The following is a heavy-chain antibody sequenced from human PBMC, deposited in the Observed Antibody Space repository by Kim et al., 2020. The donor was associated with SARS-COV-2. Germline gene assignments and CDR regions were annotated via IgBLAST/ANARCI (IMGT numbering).Heavy chain of an antibody. Sequence: SVTLSLTCAVYGGSFSGYYWSWIRQPPGKGLEWIGEINHSGSTNYNPSLKSRVTISVDTSKNQFSLKLSSVTAADTAVYYCARIGLRGSGSYIKSGGDVWGKGTTVTVSS. CDR1: GGSFSGYY. D-gene: IGHD3-10*01. V-gene: IGHV4-34*01. CDR3: ARIGLRGSGSYIKSGGDV. CDR2: INHSGST. J-gene: IGHJ6*04.